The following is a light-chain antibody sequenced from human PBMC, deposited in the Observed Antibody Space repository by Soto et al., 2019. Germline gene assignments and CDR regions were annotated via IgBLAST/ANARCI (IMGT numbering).Light chain of an antibody. V-gene: IGLV8-61*01. CDR1: SGSVSINYY. J-gene: IGLJ3*02. Sequence: QTVVTQEPTFSVSPGGTVTLTCGLSSGSVSINYYPSWYQQTPGQAPRTLIYSTNTRSSGVPDRFSGSILGNKAALTIAGAQADDEYDYYCVLYMGSGISVFGGGTQLTVL. CDR2: STN. CDR3: VLYMGSGISV.